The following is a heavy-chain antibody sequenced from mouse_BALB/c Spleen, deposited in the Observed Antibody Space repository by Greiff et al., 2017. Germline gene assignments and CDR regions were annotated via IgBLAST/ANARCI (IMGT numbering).Heavy chain of an antibody. CDR2: IDPSDSYT. J-gene: IGHJ1*01. CDR3: TRGTSMVNYSYFDV. D-gene: IGHD2-10*02. V-gene: IGHV1S127*01. CDR1: GYTFTSYW. Sequence: QVQLQQPGAELVKPGASVKMSCKASGYTFTSYWMHWVKQRPGQGLEWIGVIDPSDSYTSYNQKFKGKATLTVDTSSSTAYMQLSSLTSEDSAVYYCTRGTSMVNYSYFDVWGAGTTVTVSS.